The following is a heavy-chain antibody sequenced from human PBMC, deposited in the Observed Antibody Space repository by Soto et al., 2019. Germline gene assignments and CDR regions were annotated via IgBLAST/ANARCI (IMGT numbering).Heavy chain of an antibody. CDR2: ISYDGSNK. Sequence: GESLKISCASSGFTFSSYGMHWVRQAPGKGLEWVAVISYDGSNKYYADSVKGRFTISRDNSKNTLYLQMNSLRAEDTAVYYCAKDGIRDGSGRFLDYWGQGTLVTVSS. J-gene: IGHJ4*02. CDR1: GFTFSSYG. V-gene: IGHV3-30*18. D-gene: IGHD3-3*01. CDR3: AKDGIRDGSGRFLDY.